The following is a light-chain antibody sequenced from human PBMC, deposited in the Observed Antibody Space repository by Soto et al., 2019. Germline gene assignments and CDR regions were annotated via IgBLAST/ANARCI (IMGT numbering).Light chain of an antibody. CDR1: QSISSF. CDR2: RAS. J-gene: IGKJ2*01. V-gene: IGKV3-11*01. Sequence: EIVLTQSPATLSLSPGDRATLSCRASQSISSFLAWYQQKPGQAPRLLIYRASNRATGIPARFSGSGSGTVFTLTIICLKPVDFSVYYCRQCYNLPSSFGHVTKVEF. CDR3: RQCYNLPSS.